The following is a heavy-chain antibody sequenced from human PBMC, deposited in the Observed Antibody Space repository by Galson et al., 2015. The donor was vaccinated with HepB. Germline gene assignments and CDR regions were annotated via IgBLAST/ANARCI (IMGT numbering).Heavy chain of an antibody. Sequence: SLRLSCAASGFTFSDYYMSWIRQAPGKGLEWVSGISGGASSTYYAGSVKGRFTISRDNYKNTLYLQMNSLRAEDTAVYYCAKDGPIITTILVQFDFWGQGTLVTVSS. CDR1: GFTFSDYY. CDR3: AKDGPIITTILVQFDF. CDR2: ISGGASST. J-gene: IGHJ4*02. D-gene: IGHD3-22*01. V-gene: IGHV3-23*01.